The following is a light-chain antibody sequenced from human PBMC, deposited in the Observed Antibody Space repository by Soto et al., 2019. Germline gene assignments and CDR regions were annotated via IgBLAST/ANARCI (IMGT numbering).Light chain of an antibody. J-gene: IGLJ1*01. CDR1: SSDVGGYNY. CDR2: DVS. Sequence: QSALTQPASVSGSPGQSITISFTGTSSDVGGYNYVSWYQQHPGKAPKLMIYDVSHRPSGVSNRISGSKSGNTASLTISGLQAEDEADYYCSSYTSSSTLLYVFGTGTKVTVL. CDR3: SSYTSSSTLLYV. V-gene: IGLV2-14*01.